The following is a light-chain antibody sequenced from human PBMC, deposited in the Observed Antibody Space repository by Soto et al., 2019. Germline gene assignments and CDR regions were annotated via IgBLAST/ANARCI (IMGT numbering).Light chain of an antibody. CDR3: QQYDDGPPWT. V-gene: IGKV3-15*01. Sequence: DIGLTQSPGTLSLSPWERATLSCRASQSICSNLAWYQRKPGQAPRLLIYGASTRATGTPARFSGSESGTEFTLTISSLQSEDFAVYYCQQYDDGPPWTFGQGTKVDIK. J-gene: IGKJ1*01. CDR1: QSICSN. CDR2: GAS.